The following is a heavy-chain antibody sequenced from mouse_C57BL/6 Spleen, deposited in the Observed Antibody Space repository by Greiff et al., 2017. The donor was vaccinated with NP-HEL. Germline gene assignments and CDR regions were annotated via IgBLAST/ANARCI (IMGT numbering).Heavy chain of an antibody. CDR3: ASSLLLRYFDV. J-gene: IGHJ1*03. D-gene: IGHD2-10*01. Sequence: VQLQQSGAELARPGASVKLSCKASGYTFTSYGISWVKQRTGQGLEWIGEIYPRSGNTYYNEKFKGKATLTADKSSSTAYMELRSLTSEDSAVYFCASSLLLRYFDVWGTGTTVTVSS. CDR2: IYPRSGNT. CDR1: GYTFTSYG. V-gene: IGHV1-81*01.